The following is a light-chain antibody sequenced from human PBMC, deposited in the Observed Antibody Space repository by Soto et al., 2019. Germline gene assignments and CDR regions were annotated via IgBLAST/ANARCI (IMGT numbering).Light chain of an antibody. J-gene: IGKJ1*01. CDR3: QQYGTSPRT. CDR1: QSVSSSY. Sequence: EIVLTQSPGTLSLSPGERATLSCRASQSVSSSYLAWYQQKAGQAPRLLIYGASSRATGIPDRFSGSGSGTDFTLTISRLEPEDCAVYYWQQYGTSPRTFGQGPKVEIK. V-gene: IGKV3-20*01. CDR2: GAS.